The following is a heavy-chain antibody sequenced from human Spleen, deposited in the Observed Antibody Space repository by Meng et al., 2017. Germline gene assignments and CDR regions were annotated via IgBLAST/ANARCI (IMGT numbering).Heavy chain of an antibody. J-gene: IGHJ5*02. Sequence: QVQLRESGPALVKPSETLSPTCAVSGDSITNHNWWAWVRQPPGKGLEWIGETPQRGSSAYNPSLKSRVIISVDTSKNQFSLRLNSVTAADAAVYYCARLRDCSTSCYFDPWGQGTLVTVSS. CDR1: GDSITNHNW. CDR2: TPQRGSS. D-gene: IGHD2-2*01. V-gene: IGHV4-4*02. CDR3: ARLRDCSTSCYFDP.